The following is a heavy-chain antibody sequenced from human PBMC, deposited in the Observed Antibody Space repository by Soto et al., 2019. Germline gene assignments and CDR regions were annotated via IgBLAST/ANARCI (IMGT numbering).Heavy chain of an antibody. V-gene: IGHV3-30*18. CDR2: ISYDGSNK. D-gene: IGHD1-26*01. CDR3: AKHNEQGGGVGSLLNFDY. CDR1: GFTFSSYG. J-gene: IGHJ4*02. Sequence: QVQLVESGGGVVQPGRSLRLSCAASGFTFSSYGMHWVRQAPGKGLEWVAVISYDGSNKYYADSVKGRFTIPRDNSKNTVYLQMSSLRAEDRVVYYCAKHNEQGGGVGSLLNFDYWGQGTLVTVSS.